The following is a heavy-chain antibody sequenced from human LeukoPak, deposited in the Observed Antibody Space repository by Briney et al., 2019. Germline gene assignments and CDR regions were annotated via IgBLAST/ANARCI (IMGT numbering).Heavy chain of an antibody. D-gene: IGHD2-2*01. CDR1: GYTFTGYY. Sequence: ASVKVSCKASGYTFTGYYMHWVRQAPGQGLEWMGWIDPNSGGTNYAQKFQGRVTMTRDTSISTAYMELSRLRSDDTAVYYCASQSQPPGYCSSTSCFNYYMDVWGKGTTVTVSS. CDR2: IDPNSGGT. V-gene: IGHV1-2*02. CDR3: ASQSQPPGYCSSTSCFNYYMDV. J-gene: IGHJ6*03.